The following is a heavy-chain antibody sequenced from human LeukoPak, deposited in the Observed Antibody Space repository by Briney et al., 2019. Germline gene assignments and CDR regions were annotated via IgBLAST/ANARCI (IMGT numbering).Heavy chain of an antibody. V-gene: IGHV3-23*01. CDR2: ISKSGAST. Sequence: GGSPRLSCAASGFTFSSYGMHWVRQAPGKGLEWVSAISKSGASTYYVDSVKGRFTISRDNSKNTLSLQMNSLRVEDTAVYYCAKGGYYYDSTNWFDPWGQGTLVTVSS. CDR1: GFTFSSYG. D-gene: IGHD3-22*01. CDR3: AKGGYYYDSTNWFDP. J-gene: IGHJ5*02.